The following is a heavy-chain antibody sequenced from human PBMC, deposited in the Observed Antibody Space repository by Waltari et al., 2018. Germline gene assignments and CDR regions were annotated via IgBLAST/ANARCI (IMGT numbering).Heavy chain of an antibody. CDR1: GYNFTDYY. CDR2: VNPDSGGT. V-gene: IGHV1-2*02. J-gene: IGHJ4*02. Sequence: QVQLVQSGAEVKTPGASVKVSCQAFGYNFTDYYIHWVRQGPGQGLEWMGLVNPDSGGTNYAQNFQGRVTMTRGTSITTVHMELSSLKYEDTAIYYCARGGGVTVPGFDFWGQGNLVTVSS. CDR3: ARGGGVTVPGFDF. D-gene: IGHD6-19*01.